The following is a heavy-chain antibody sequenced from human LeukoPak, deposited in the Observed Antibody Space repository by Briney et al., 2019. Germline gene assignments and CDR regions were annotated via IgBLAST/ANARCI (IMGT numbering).Heavy chain of an antibody. CDR3: ARRQGCSNTACPPDY. CDR2: IYPGDPDT. V-gene: IGHV5-51*01. J-gene: IGHJ4*02. CDR1: GFSFNMYW. Sequence: GESLKISCKGSGFSFNMYWIGWVRQMPGKGLEWMGIIYPGDPDTRYSPSFQGQVTISVDKYISTAYLQWSSLKASDTAMYYCARRQGCSNTACPPDYWGQGTLVTVSS. D-gene: IGHD2-2*01.